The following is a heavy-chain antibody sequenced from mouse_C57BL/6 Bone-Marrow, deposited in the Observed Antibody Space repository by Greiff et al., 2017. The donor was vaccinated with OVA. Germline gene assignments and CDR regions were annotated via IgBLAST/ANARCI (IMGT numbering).Heavy chain of an antibody. V-gene: IGHV1-64*01. J-gene: IGHJ4*01. Sequence: QVQLQQSGAELVKPGASVKLSCKASGYTFTSYWMHWVKQRPGQGLEWIGMIHPNSGSTNYNEKFKSKATLTVDKSSSTAYMQLSSLTSEDSAVYYCATQATSFYAMDYWGQGTSVTVSS. CDR1: GYTFTSYW. CDR3: ATQATSFYAMDY. CDR2: IHPNSGST. D-gene: IGHD3-2*02.